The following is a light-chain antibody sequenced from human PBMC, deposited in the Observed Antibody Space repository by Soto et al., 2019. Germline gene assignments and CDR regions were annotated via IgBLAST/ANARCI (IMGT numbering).Light chain of an antibody. CDR3: QQYNGYPLT. CDR1: QSISTL. J-gene: IGKJ5*01. V-gene: IGKV1-5*03. CDR2: KAS. Sequence: DIQMTQSPSTLSASVGDRVTITCRASQSISTLLAWYQQKPGRAPTLLIYKASYLESGLPSRFSGSGSGTEFSLTISSRQPDDSATYYCQQYNGYPLTFGQGTRLEIK.